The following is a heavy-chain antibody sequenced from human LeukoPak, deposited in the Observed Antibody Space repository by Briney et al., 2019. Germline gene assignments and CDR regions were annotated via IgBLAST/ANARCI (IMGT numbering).Heavy chain of an antibody. CDR3: ARDVSAALIWFDP. V-gene: IGHV1-18*01. D-gene: IGHD2-15*01. CDR2: ISAYNGNA. CDR1: GYTFTSYG. J-gene: IGHJ5*02. Sequence: ASVEVSCKASGYTFTSYGISWVRQAPGQGLKWMGWISAYNGNANYAQKLQGRVTMTTDTSTSTAYMELRSLRSDDTAVYYCARDVSAALIWFDPWGQGTLVTVSS.